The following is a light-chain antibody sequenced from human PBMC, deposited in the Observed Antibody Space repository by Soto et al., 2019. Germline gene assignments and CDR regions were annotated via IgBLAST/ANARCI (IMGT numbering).Light chain of an antibody. CDR2: ASS. CDR3: LQNYNSPLT. V-gene: IGKV1-6*01. Sequence: AIQMTQSPSSLSASVGDTVAITCRASQGISHDLGWYQQEPGKAPKLLISASSSLQSGVSSRFSGSGSGTDFTLTISSLQPEDFATYYCLQNYNSPLTFGGGTKVDIK. J-gene: IGKJ4*01. CDR1: QGISHD.